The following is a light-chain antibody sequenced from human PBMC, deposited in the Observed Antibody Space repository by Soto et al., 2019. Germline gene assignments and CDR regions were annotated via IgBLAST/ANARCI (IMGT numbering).Light chain of an antibody. V-gene: IGKV1-5*01. J-gene: IGKJ1*01. CDR1: QTISSW. CDR3: QQVNTYTWT. CDR2: DAS. Sequence: DIRMTHSPSTLSASVGDRVTITCRASQTISSWLAWYQQKPGKAPKVLIYDASSLESGVPSRFSGGGSGTECTLTISSLQPDDFATYYCQQVNTYTWTFVQGTKV.